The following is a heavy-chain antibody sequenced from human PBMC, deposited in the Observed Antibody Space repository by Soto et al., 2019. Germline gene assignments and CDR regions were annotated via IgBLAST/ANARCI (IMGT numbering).Heavy chain of an antibody. V-gene: IGHV4-4*07. CDR1: GGSISSYY. J-gene: IGHJ5*02. D-gene: IGHD5-12*01. CDR3: ARGRDGYNQGWFDP. Sequence: SETLSLTCTVSGGSISSYYWSWIRQPAGKGLEWFGRIYTSGSTNYNPSLKSRVTMSVDTSKNQFSLKLSSVTAADTAVYYCARGRDGYNQGWFDPWGQGTLVTVSS. CDR2: IYTSGST.